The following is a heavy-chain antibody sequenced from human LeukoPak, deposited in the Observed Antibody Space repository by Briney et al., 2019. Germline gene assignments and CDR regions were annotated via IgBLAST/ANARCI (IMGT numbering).Heavy chain of an antibody. CDR3: ARVGPYIEVDP. J-gene: IGHJ5*02. D-gene: IGHD5-12*01. CDR2: IYTSGDT. V-gene: IGHV4-4*07. CDR1: GFTFSDYY. Sequence: GSLRLSCAASGFTFSDYYMSWIRQPAGKGLEWIGRIYTSGDTDYNPSLSSRVTISVDTSKNEFSLKLNALTASDTAIYYCARVGPYIEVDPWGQGILVIVSS.